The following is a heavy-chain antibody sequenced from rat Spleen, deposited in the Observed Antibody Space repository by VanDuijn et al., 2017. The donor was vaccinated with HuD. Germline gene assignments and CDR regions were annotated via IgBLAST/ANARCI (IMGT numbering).Heavy chain of an antibody. J-gene: IGHJ2*01. CDR3: ARHPYNNPFDY. Sequence: EVQLVESGGGLVQPGRSLKLSCLASGFTFSNYGMNWIRQAPGKGLEWVASISSSSSYIYYADTVKGRFTISRENAKNTLYLQMTSLRSEDTALYYCARHPYNNPFDYWGQGVMVTVSS. V-gene: IGHV5-34*01. CDR2: ISSSSSYI. D-gene: IGHD1-10*01. CDR1: GFTFSNYG.